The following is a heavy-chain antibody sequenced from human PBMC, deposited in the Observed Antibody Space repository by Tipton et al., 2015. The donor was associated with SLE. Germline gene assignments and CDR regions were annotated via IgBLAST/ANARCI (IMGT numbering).Heavy chain of an antibody. CDR1: GFTFSSYG. CDR2: IRYDGSNK. Sequence: GSLRLSCAASGFTFSSYGMHWVRQAPGKGLEWVAFIRYDGSNKYYADSVKGRFTISRDNSKNTLYLQMNSLRAEDTAVYYCAKGSVVVVPAATLDVWGQGTTVTVSS. J-gene: IGHJ6*02. D-gene: IGHD2-2*01. V-gene: IGHV3-30*02. CDR3: AKGSVVVVPAATLDV.